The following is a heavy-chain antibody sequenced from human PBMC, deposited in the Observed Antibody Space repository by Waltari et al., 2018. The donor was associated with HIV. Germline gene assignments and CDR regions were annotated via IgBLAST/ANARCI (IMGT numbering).Heavy chain of an antibody. CDR3: AKEGIIVITDAFDI. Sequence: EVQLLESGGGLVQPGGSLRLSCEASGFTFRYYAMSWVRQAPGKGLEGVSSISGSGGSTYYADSVKGRFTVSRDNAKDTLFLQMNSLRAEDTALYYCAKEGIIVITDAFDIWGQGTMVIVSS. CDR1: GFTFRYYA. CDR2: ISGSGGST. D-gene: IGHD3-22*01. V-gene: IGHV3-23*01. J-gene: IGHJ3*02.